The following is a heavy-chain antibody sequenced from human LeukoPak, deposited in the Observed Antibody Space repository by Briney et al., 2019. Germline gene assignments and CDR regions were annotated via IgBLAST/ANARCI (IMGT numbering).Heavy chain of an antibody. CDR1: GVSISSNSYY. J-gene: IGHJ4*02. V-gene: IGHV4-39*01. D-gene: IGHD5-18*01. CDR2: IYYSGST. Sequence: SETLSLTCTVSGVSISSNSYYWGWIRQPPGKGLEWIGSIYYSGSTYYNPSLKSRVTISVDTSKNQFSLKLSSVTAADTAVYYCARLYSYLVYYFDYWGQGTLVTVSS. CDR3: ARLYSYLVYYFDY.